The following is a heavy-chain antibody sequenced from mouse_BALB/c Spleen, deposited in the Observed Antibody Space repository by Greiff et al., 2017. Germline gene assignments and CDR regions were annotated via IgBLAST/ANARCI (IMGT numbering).Heavy chain of an antibody. J-gene: IGHJ2*01. CDR3: ARYPHYYGSSYFDY. V-gene: IGHV3-2*02. Sequence: EVKLMESGPGLVKPSQSLSLTCTVTGYSITSDYAWNWIRQFPGNKLEWMGYISYSGSTSYNPSLKSRISITRDTSKNQFFLQLNSVTTEDTATYYCARYPHYYGSSYFDYWGQGTTLTVSS. CDR1: GYSITSDYA. D-gene: IGHD1-1*01. CDR2: ISYSGST.